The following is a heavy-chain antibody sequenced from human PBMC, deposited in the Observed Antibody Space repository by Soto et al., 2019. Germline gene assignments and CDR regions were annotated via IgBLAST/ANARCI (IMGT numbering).Heavy chain of an antibody. CDR2: IDPSASYI. CDR1: GYSLATYW. J-gene: IGHJ6*02. V-gene: IGHV5-10-1*01. Sequence: PGESLKISCKSSGYSLATYWITWVRQMPGKGLEWMGRIDPSASYINYSPSFQGRVTISADKSLNTAYLQWSSLEASDTAMYYCARLGDCSGGSCFSRYYYHGMDVWGQGTTVTVSS. D-gene: IGHD2-15*01. CDR3: ARLGDCSGGSCFSRYYYHGMDV.